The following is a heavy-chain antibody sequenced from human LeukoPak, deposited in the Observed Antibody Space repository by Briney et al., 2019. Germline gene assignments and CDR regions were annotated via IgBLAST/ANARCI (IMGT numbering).Heavy chain of an antibody. Sequence: LSGGSLRLSCEASGLTFSNSWMHWVRQAPGKGLVWVSRINNEGTTISYADSVKGRFTISRDNAKNTLYLQMNSLRVEDTAVYYCARVSGLGMNEYYQHWGQGTLVTVAS. CDR2: INNEGTTI. CDR3: ARVSGLGMNEYYQH. CDR1: GLTFSNSW. J-gene: IGHJ1*01. V-gene: IGHV3-74*01. D-gene: IGHD3-10*01.